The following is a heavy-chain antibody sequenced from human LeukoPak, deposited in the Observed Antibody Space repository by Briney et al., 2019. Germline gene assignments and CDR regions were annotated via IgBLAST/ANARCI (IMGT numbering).Heavy chain of an antibody. Sequence: SETLSLTCTVSGGSISSYYWSWIRQPPGKGLEWIGYIYYSGSTNYNPSHKSRVTISVDTSKNQFSLKLSSVTAADTAVYYCARAGIAVAADFDYWGQGTLVTVSS. CDR1: GGSISSYY. J-gene: IGHJ4*02. D-gene: IGHD6-19*01. V-gene: IGHV4-59*01. CDR2: IYYSGST. CDR3: ARAGIAVAADFDY.